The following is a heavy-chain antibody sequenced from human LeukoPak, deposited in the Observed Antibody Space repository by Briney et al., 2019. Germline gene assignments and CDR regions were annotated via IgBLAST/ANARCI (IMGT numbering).Heavy chain of an antibody. J-gene: IGHJ6*03. Sequence: SETLSLTCTVSGGSISSYYWSWIRQPPGKGLEWIGYIYTSGSTNYNPSLKSRVTISVDTSKNQFSLKLSSVTAADTAVYYCARSRKPYYYYYMDVWGKGTTDTVSS. CDR1: GGSISSYY. V-gene: IGHV4-4*09. CDR3: ARSRKPYYYYYMDV. CDR2: IYTSGST.